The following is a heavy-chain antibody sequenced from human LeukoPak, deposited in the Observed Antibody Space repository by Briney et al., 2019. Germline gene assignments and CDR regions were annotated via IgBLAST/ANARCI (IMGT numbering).Heavy chain of an antibody. CDR3: TKGDYGDYAGSLDY. CDR1: GFTFSKYV. V-gene: IGHV3-30*18. CDR2: LSYDGTDK. J-gene: IGHJ4*02. Sequence: GGSLRLSCAASGFTFSKYVMRWVRQAPGKGLEWVADLSYDGTDKHYADSVKGRFSISRDNSKNALYLQMNSLRAEDTAVYYCTKGDYGDYAGSLDYWGQGTLVTVSS. D-gene: IGHD4-17*01.